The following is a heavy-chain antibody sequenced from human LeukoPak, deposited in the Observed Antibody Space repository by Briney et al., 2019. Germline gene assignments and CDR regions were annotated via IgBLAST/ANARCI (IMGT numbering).Heavy chain of an antibody. CDR3: ARADYYGSGAYPY. CDR1: GGSISSGNYY. CDR2: IYYSGTT. Sequence: PSETLSLTCTVSGGSISSGNYYWTWIRQHPGKGLEWIGYIYYSGTTFYNPSLKTRVTISIGTSKNQFSLKLTSVTAADTAVYYCARADYYGSGAYPYWGQGTLVTVSS. V-gene: IGHV4-31*03. D-gene: IGHD3-22*01. J-gene: IGHJ4*02.